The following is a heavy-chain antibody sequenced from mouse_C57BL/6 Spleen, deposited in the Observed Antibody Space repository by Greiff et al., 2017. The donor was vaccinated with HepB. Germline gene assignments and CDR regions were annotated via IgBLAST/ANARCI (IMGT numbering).Heavy chain of an antibody. Sequence: QVQLQQPGAELVNPGASVNLSCKASGYTLTSYWMHWVKQRPGQGLEWIGEINPSNGRTNYNEKFKSKATLTVDKSSSTAYMQLSSPTSEDSAVYYSASLLINFDYWGQGTTLTISS. V-gene: IGHV1S81*02. D-gene: IGHD2-1*01. CDR3: ASLLINFDY. J-gene: IGHJ2*01. CDR2: INPSNGRT. CDR1: GYTLTSYW.